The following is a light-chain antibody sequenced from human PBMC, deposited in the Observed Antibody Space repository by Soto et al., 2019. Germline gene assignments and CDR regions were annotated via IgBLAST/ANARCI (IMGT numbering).Light chain of an antibody. Sequence: QSALTQPRSVSGSPGQSVTISCTGTSSDVGGYNYVSWYQQHPGKAPKLMIYDVSKWPSGVPDRFSGSKSGNTASLTISGLQAEDEADYYCCSYAGSYTFSVFGTGTKVTVL. CDR2: DVS. J-gene: IGLJ1*01. CDR3: CSYAGSYTFSV. CDR1: SSDVGGYNY. V-gene: IGLV2-11*01.